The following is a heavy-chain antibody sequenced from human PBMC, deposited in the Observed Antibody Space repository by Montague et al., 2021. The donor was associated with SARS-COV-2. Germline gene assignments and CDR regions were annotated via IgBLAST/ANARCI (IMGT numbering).Heavy chain of an antibody. Sequence: SETLSLTCTVSSGSISSDTYYWGWIRQPPGKGPEWIGGSRYGGTSYYNPSLKSRVTISIDTSKNQCSLKMTAVTAADTAVYFCARQDIQLRFDLWGRGTLVTVSS. CDR1: SGSISSDTYY. J-gene: IGHJ2*01. CDR3: ARQDIQLRFDL. D-gene: IGHD1-1*01. V-gene: IGHV4-39*01. CDR2: SRYGGTS.